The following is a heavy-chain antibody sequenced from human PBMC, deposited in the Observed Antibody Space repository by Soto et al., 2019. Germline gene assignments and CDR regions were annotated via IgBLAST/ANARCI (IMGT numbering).Heavy chain of an antibody. V-gene: IGHV3-30*18. J-gene: IGHJ4*02. CDR1: GFTFTSYG. CDR3: AKHGIAVVPGADSGSSWYVDY. D-gene: IGHD2-2*01. CDR2: ISYDGSNE. Sequence: QVQLVESGGGVVQPGRSLRLSCAASGFTFTSYGIHWVRQAPGKGLEWVAFISYDGSNEFYADSVKGRFTISRDNSKNTLYLQMNSLRAEDTAVYYCAKHGIAVVPGADSGSSWYVDYWGQGTLVTVSS.